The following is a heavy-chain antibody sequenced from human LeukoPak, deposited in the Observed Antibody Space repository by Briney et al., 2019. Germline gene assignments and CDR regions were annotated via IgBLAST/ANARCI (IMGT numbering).Heavy chain of an antibody. CDR2: ISGSGGST. V-gene: IGHV3-23*01. J-gene: IGHJ6*03. CDR1: GFTFSSYA. Sequence: PGGSLRLSCAASGFTFSSYAMSWVRQAPGKGLEWVSAISGSGGSTYYADSVKGRFTISRDNSKNTLYLQMNSLRAEDTAVYYCARHRGWGGMANNHKDYYYYMDVWGKGTTVTVSS. D-gene: IGHD1/OR15-1a*01. CDR3: ARHRGWGGMANNHKDYYYYMDV.